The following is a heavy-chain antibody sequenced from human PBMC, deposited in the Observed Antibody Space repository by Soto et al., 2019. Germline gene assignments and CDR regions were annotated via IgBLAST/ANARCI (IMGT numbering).Heavy chain of an antibody. CDR1: GGSVRAPDW. V-gene: IGHV3-53*01. CDR3: ARDPPATRHGMDV. CDR2: IYSGGST. J-gene: IGHJ6*02. Sequence: VHLQESGPGLVAPSGTLSLTCTLSGGSVRAPDWWNWVRQSPDKGLEWVSVIYSGGSTYYADSVRGRFTISRDNSKNTLYLQMKSLRAEDTAVYYCARDPPATRHGMDVWGQGTTVTVSS.